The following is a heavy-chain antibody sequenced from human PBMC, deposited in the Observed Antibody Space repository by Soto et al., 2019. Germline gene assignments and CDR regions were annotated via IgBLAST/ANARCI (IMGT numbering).Heavy chain of an antibody. CDR2: INPKSGGL. V-gene: IGHV1-2*06. CDR1: GYTFSDYL. Sequence: QVHLVQSGSEVKKPGASVKVSCRASGYTFSDYLIHWVRQAPGHALEWMGRINPKSGGLHSVQKFQGRVTMTTAKAMSKAYMKLRRLSYDDTAVYYCARGISTDCSNGVCAGHYYHEMDVWGRGTTVAVSS. J-gene: IGHJ6*02. CDR3: ARGISTDCSNGVCAGHYYHEMDV. D-gene: IGHD2-8*01.